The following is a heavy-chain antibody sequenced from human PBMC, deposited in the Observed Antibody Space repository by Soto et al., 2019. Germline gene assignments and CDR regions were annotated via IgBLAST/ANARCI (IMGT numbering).Heavy chain of an antibody. D-gene: IGHD3-10*01. CDR1: GFTVTSYY. CDR2: IYTGGNT. J-gene: IGHJ6*02. CDR3: ARDYYYGSGNYYRADYYHYGMDV. Sequence: GGSLRLSCAASGFTVTSYYMSWVRQAPGKGPEWVSLIYTGGNTNYADSVKGRFTISRDNSKNTLYLQMNSLRAEDTAVYYCARDYYYGSGNYYRADYYHYGMDVWGQGTTVTVSS. V-gene: IGHV3-53*01.